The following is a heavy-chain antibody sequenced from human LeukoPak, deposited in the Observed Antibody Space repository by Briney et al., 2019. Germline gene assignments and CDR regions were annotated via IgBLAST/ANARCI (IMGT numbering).Heavy chain of an antibody. CDR2: ISSSSSTI. CDR3: ARDPGGYYDSSGFDDY. Sequence: GGSLRLSCAASGFTFSSYSMNWVRQAPGKGLEWVSYISSSSSTIYCADSVKGRFTISRDNAKNSLYLQMNSLRAEDTAVYYCARDPGGYYDSSGFDDYWGQGTLVTVSS. V-gene: IGHV3-48*01. J-gene: IGHJ4*02. CDR1: GFTFSSYS. D-gene: IGHD3-22*01.